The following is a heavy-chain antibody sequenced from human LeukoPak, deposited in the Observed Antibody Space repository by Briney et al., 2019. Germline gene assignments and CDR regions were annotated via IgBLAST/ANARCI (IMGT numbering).Heavy chain of an antibody. CDR1: GYTFTTYY. V-gene: IGHV1-46*01. D-gene: IGHD6-13*01. CDR3: ARVASYSSSWYYFDY. Sequence: ASVKVSCKASGYTFTTYYMHWVRQAPGQGLEWMGVINPSGGTTSYVQKFQGRFTMTRDTSTSTVYMELSSLRSEDTAVYYCARVASYSSSWYYFDYWGQGTLVTVSS. J-gene: IGHJ4*02. CDR2: INPSGGTT.